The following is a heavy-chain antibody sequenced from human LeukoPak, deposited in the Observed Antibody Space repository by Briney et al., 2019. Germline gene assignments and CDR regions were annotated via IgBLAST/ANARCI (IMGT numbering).Heavy chain of an antibody. Sequence: GGSLRLSCAASGFTFSNAWMSWVRQAPGKGLEWVGCIKSKTDGGTTDYAAPVKGRFTISRDDSKNTLYLQMNSLKTEDTAVYYCTCPELLDYWGQGTLVTVSS. D-gene: IGHD1-26*01. V-gene: IGHV3-15*01. CDR2: IKSKTDGGTT. J-gene: IGHJ4*02. CDR3: TCPELLDY. CDR1: GFTFSNAW.